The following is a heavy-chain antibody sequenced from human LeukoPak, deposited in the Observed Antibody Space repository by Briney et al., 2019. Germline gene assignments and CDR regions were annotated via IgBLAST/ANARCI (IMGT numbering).Heavy chain of an antibody. CDR2: INHSGST. D-gene: IGHD1-7*01. J-gene: IGHJ5*02. CDR3: ARARPNWNYGFRNWFDP. Sequence: PSETLSLTCAVYGGSFSGYYWSWIRQPLGKGLEWIGEINHSGSTNYNPSLKSRVTISVDTSKNQFSLKLSSVTAADTAVYYCARARPNWNYGFRNWFDPWGQGTLVTVSS. CDR1: GGSFSGYY. V-gene: IGHV4-34*01.